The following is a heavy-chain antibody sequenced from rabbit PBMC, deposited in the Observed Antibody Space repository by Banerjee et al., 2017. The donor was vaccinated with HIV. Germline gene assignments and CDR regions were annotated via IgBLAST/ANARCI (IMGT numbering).Heavy chain of an antibody. J-gene: IGHJ4*01. CDR3: ARDLGGSIHL. D-gene: IGHD4-2*01. V-gene: IGHV1S45*01. CDR2: IHVGSSGST. CDR1: GFSFSGSYW. Sequence: QEQLVESGGDLVKPGASLTLSCTASGFSFSGSYWTCWVRQAPGKGLELIACIHVGSSGSTYYASWAKGRFTISKTSSTTVTLQMTSLTAADTATYLCARDLGGSIHLWGPGTLVTVS.